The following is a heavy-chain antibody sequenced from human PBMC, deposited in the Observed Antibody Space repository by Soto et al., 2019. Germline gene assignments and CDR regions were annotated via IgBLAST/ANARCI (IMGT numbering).Heavy chain of an antibody. CDR1: GDSIRSINNY. CDR3: ATVVIPGSRPTDFDS. CDR2: IYYDRST. V-gene: IGHV4-39*01. Sequence: QLQLQESGPGLVKPSETLSLTCTVSGDSIRSINNYWGWIRQPPGKGLDWIGNIYYDRSTFYHPSLKSRGSMSRDTSKNQYSLNLTSVTATDTAVYYCATVVIPGSRPTDFDSRGQGVSVTVSS. D-gene: IGHD2-15*01. J-gene: IGHJ5*01.